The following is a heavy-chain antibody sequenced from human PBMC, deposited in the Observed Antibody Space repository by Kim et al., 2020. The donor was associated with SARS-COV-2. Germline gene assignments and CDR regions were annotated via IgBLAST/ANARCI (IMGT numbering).Heavy chain of an antibody. J-gene: IGHJ6*02. Sequence: ASVKVSCKASGYTFTSYAMHWVRQAPGQRLEWMGWINAGNGNTKYSQKFQGRVTITRDTSASTAYMELSSLRSEDTAVYYCARDSRLLLSRDYYYYGMDVWGQGTTVTVSS. D-gene: IGHD2-21*01. V-gene: IGHV1-3*01. CDR3: ARDSRLLLSRDYYYYGMDV. CDR2: INAGNGNT. CDR1: GYTFTSYA.